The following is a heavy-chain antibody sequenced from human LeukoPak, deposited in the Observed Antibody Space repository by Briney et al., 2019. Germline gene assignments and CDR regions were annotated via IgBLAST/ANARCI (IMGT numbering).Heavy chain of an antibody. J-gene: IGHJ4*02. CDR2: TSSDLNVK. CDR1: GFTFRSYV. V-gene: IGHV3-30-3*01. D-gene: IGHD3-10*01. CDR3: AREGYYGSGSPPSLYFDY. Sequence: GGSLRLSCAASGFTFRSYVNHWVRQAPGKGLEWVAVTSSDLNVKLYADSVKGRFTISRDNSRSTLYLQMNSLRPEDTAIYYCAREGYYGSGSPPSLYFDYWGQGTLVTVSS.